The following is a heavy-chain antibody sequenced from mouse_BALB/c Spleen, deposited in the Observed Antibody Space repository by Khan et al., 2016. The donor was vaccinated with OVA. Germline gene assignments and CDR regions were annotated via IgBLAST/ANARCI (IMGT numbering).Heavy chain of an antibody. CDR1: GFTFTDYY. D-gene: IGHD1-2*01. Sequence: EVELVESGGGLVQPGDSLRLSCATSGFTFTDYYMSWVRQPPGKALEWLGLIRNKANYFTTEYITSVKGRFTISRDTYQSILYLQMNTLRAEDSATYFCSRDGAPYYGYDALDYWGQGTSVTVSS. V-gene: IGHV7-3*02. J-gene: IGHJ4*01. CDR3: SRDGAPYYGYDALDY. CDR2: IRNKANYFTT.